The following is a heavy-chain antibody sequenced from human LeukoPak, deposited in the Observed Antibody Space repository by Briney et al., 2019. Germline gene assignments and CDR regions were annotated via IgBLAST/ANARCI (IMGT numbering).Heavy chain of an antibody. V-gene: IGHV4-4*07. D-gene: IGHD1-26*01. CDR2: IYTSGST. CDR3: AREIARGSYYVVDY. Sequence: SETLSLTCTVSGGSISSYYWSWIRQPAGKGLEWIGRIYTSGSTNYNPSLKSRVTMSVDTSKNQLSLKLSSVTAADTAVYYCAREIARGSYYVVDYWGQGTLVTVSS. CDR1: GGSISSYY. J-gene: IGHJ4*02.